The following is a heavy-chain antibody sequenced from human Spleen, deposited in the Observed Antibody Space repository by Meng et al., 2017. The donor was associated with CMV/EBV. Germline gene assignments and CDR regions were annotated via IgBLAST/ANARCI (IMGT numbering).Heavy chain of an antibody. J-gene: IGHJ4*02. D-gene: IGHD2-2*01. CDR2: ISSGGGFK. V-gene: IGHV3-11*05. CDR1: GFSLNDYS. CDR3: VRGGEHCTRTSCFH. Sequence: ASGFSLNDYSMHWVRKGPGKGLEWVSGISSGGGFKKYADSVRGRFSISEDISKNLLYLQMNNVRADDAAIYYCVRGGEHCTRTSCFHWGQGTLVTVSS.